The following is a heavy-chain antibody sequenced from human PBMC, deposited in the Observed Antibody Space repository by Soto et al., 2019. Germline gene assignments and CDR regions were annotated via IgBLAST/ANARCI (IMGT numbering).Heavy chain of an antibody. V-gene: IGHV4-28*03. CDR3: AKDGPLPYYYDSSGYDLDY. D-gene: IGHD3-22*01. CDR2: IYYSGTT. CDR1: GYSISSSNW. J-gene: IGHJ4*02. Sequence: SETLSLTCAVSGYSISSSNWWGWIRQPPGKGLEWIGYIYYSGTTYYNPSLKSRVTMSVDTSKNQFSLKLTSVTAVDTAVYYCAKDGPLPYYYDSSGYDLDYWGQGTLVTVSS.